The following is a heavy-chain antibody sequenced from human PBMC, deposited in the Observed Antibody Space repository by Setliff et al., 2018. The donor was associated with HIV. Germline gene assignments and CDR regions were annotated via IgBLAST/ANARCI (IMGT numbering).Heavy chain of an antibody. D-gene: IGHD3-3*01. CDR3: ARLSKFYDFWTPNY. CDR1: GYSFTNYW. Sequence: PGESLKISCKASGYSFTNYWVGWVRQMPGNGLEWVGLIWPDDSDTIYSPSFQGQVTLSADKSITTVYLQWNSLKAPDTAIYYCARLSKFYDFWTPNYWGQGTLVTV. V-gene: IGHV5-51*01. CDR2: IWPDDSDT. J-gene: IGHJ4*02.